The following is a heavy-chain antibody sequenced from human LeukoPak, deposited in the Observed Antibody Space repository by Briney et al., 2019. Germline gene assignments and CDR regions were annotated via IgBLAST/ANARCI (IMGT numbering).Heavy chain of an antibody. J-gene: IGHJ2*01. Sequence: ASVKVSCKASGYTFTSYYMHWVRQAPGQGLEWMGIINPSGGSTSYAQKFQGRVTMTRDTSTSTVYMELSSLRSEDTAVYYCARLFDYGGLNFYWYFDLWGRGTLVTVSS. V-gene: IGHV1-46*01. CDR1: GYTFTSYY. CDR3: ARLFDYGGLNFYWYFDL. D-gene: IGHD4-23*01. CDR2: INPSGGST.